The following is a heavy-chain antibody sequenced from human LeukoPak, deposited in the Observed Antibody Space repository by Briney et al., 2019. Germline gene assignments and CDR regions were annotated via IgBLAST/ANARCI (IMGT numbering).Heavy chain of an antibody. CDR2: ISSSSDYI. V-gene: IGHV3-21*01. J-gene: IGHJ4*02. D-gene: IGHD3-3*01. CDR3: ARDSEVLTIFGLVDF. Sequence: GGSLRLSCAASEFTFSSYNMNWVRQAPGKGLEWVSSISSSSDYIYYADSVKGRFTISRDNAKNSLYLQMNNLRADDTAVYYCARDSEVLTIFGLVDFWGQGTLVTVSS. CDR1: EFTFSSYN.